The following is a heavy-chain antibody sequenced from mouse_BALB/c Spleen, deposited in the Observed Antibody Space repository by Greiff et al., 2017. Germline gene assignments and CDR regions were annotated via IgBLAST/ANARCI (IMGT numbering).Heavy chain of an antibody. V-gene: IGHV1S81*02. CDR2: INPSNGRT. CDR1: GYTFTSYW. Sequence: VQLQQPGAELVKPGASVKLSCKASGYTFTSYWMHWVKQRPGQGLEWIGEINPSNGRTNYNEKFKSKATLTVDKSSSTAYMQLSSLTSEDSAVYYCARESSAWFADWGQGTLVTVSA. CDR3: ARESSAWFAD. J-gene: IGHJ3*01. D-gene: IGHD3-1*01.